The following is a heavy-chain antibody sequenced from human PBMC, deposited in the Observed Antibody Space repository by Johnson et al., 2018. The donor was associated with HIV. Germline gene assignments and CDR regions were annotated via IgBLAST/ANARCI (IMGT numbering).Heavy chain of an antibody. Sequence: QMLLVESGGGLVQPGRSLRLSCAASGFTFSSYAMHWVRQAPGKGLEWVAVISYDGSNKYYADSVKGRFTMSRDNAKNSLYLQMNSLRAEDTAVYYCVRSIRLWLPGAFDVWGQGTMVTVSS. D-gene: IGHD5-18*01. V-gene: IGHV3-30*04. CDR3: VRSIRLWLPGAFDV. J-gene: IGHJ3*01. CDR1: GFTFSSYA. CDR2: ISYDGSNK.